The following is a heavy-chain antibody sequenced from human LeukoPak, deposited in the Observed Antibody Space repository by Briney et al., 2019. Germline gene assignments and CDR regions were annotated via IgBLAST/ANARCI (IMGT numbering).Heavy chain of an antibody. D-gene: IGHD3-22*01. CDR2: IYHNGST. J-gene: IGHJ3*02. CDR1: GYSISSGYY. Sequence: PSETLSLTCAVSGYSISSGYYWGWIRQPPGKGLEWIGSIYHNGSTYYNPSLKSRVTISVDTSKNQFSLKLSSVTAADTAVYYCAGTFDYYDSSGYSVLGAFDIWGQGTMVTVSS. CDR3: AGTFDYYDSSGYSVLGAFDI. V-gene: IGHV4-38-2*01.